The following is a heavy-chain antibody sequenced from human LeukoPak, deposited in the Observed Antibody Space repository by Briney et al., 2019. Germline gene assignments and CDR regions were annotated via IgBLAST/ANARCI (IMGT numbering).Heavy chain of an antibody. J-gene: IGHJ4*02. Sequence: ASVKVSCKASGGTFSSYAISWVRQAPGQGLEWMGRIIPIFGTANYAQKFQGRVTITTDESTSTAYMELSSLRSEDTAVYYCARDDRYYDSGGYYSHWGQGTLVTVSS. V-gene: IGHV1-69*05. D-gene: IGHD3-22*01. CDR2: IIPIFGTA. CDR3: ARDDRYYDSGGYYSH. CDR1: GGTFSSYA.